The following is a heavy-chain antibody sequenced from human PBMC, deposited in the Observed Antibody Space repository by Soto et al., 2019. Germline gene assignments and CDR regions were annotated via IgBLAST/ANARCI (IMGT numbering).Heavy chain of an antibody. D-gene: IGHD1-26*01. Sequence: QMQLVESGGGVVQPGRSLRLSCAASGFTFGAYTMHWVRQAPGKGLEWVAVISYDGNSERYTDPVKGRFTVSRDNSKSXMYXXXNSLXAXXXAXYYCARDGYSGRSDGFDVWGQGTMVTVSS. CDR1: GFTFGAYT. CDR2: ISYDGNSE. V-gene: IGHV3-30*14. CDR3: ARDGYSGRSDGFDV. J-gene: IGHJ3*01.